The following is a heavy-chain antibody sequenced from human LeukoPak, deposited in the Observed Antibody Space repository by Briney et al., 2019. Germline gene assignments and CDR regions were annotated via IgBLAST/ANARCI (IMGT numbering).Heavy chain of an antibody. CDR3: ARDTGSYNWNSFRFDP. CDR2: IYYSGST. CDR1: GGSISSYY. Sequence: SETLSLTCTVSGGSISSYYWSWIRQPPGKGLEWIGYIYYSGSTNYNPSLKSRVTISVDTSKNQFSLKLSSVTAADTAVYYCARDTGSYNWNSFRFDPWGQGTLVTVSS. D-gene: IGHD1-7*01. V-gene: IGHV4-59*01. J-gene: IGHJ5*02.